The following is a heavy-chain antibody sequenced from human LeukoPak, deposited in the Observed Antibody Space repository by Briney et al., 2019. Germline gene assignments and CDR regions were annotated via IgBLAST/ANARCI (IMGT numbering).Heavy chain of an antibody. D-gene: IGHD3-22*01. CDR2: MSPNGDNT. Sequence: GGSLRLSCAASGFTFSSYSMHWVRQAPGKGLEYVSHMSPNGDNTYYADSVKGRFTISRDNSKNTLFLQMASLRGEDTAVYYCARDLLYYYDSSGYPTSYWGQGTLVTVSS. V-gene: IGHV3-64*02. CDR3: ARDLLYYYDSSGYPTSY. CDR1: GFTFSSYS. J-gene: IGHJ4*02.